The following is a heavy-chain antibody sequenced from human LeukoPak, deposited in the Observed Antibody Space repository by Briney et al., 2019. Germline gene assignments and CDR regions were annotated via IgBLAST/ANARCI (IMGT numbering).Heavy chain of an antibody. D-gene: IGHD2-15*01. J-gene: IGHJ6*03. V-gene: IGHV4-34*01. CDR1: GGSFSGYY. CDR2: NNHSGST. CDR3: ARGLAGDCSGGSCPSRGPYYYYYMDV. Sequence: PSETLSLTCAVYGGSFSGYYWSWIRKPPGKGLEWIGENNHSGSTNYNPPLKSRVTISVDTSKNQFSLKLSSVTAADMAVYYCARGLAGDCSGGSCPSRGPYYYYYMDVWGKGTTVTVSS.